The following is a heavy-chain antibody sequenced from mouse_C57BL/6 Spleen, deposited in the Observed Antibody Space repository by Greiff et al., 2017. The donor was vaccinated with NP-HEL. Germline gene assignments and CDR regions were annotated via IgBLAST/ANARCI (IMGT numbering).Heavy chain of an antibody. CDR2: IDPEDGDT. D-gene: IGHD2-3*01. Sequence: EVMLVESGAELVRPGASVKLSCTASGFNIKDYYMHWVKQRPEQGLEWIGRIDPEDGDTEYAPKVQGKATMTAATSSNTAYLQLSSLTSEDAAVYYCTLYDGYGAYWGQGTLVTVSA. V-gene: IGHV14-1*01. CDR3: TLYDGYGAY. J-gene: IGHJ3*01. CDR1: GFNIKDYY.